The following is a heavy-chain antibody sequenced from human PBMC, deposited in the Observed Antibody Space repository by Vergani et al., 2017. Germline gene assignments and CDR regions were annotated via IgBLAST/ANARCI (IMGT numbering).Heavy chain of an antibody. CDR1: GYTFTSYD. J-gene: IGHJ5*02. V-gene: IGHV1-8*01. Sequence: QVQLVQSGAEVKKPGASVKVSCKASGYTFTSYDINWVRQATGQGLEWMGWMNPNSGNTGYAQKFQGRVTMTRNTSINTAYMELSSLTSDDTAVYYCARSLYDILTGYQGWFDPWGQGTLVTVSS. CDR3: ARSLYDILTGYQGWFDP. D-gene: IGHD3-9*01. CDR2: MNPNSGNT.